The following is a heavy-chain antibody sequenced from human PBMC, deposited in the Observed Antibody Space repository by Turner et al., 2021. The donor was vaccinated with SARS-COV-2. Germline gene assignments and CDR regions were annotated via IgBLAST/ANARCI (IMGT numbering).Heavy chain of an antibody. CDR1: GFTFSSYG. J-gene: IGHJ4*02. CDR2: ISYDGNNK. D-gene: IGHD4-4*01. CDR3: AKQLGLYSNPMYYFDY. V-gene: IGHV3-30*18. Sequence: VQVLESGGGLVQPGGSLRLSCAASGFTFSSYGMHWVRQAPGKGLEWVAVISYDGNNKYYADSVKGRFTISRDNSKNTLYLQMNSLRAEDTAVYYCAKQLGLYSNPMYYFDYWGQGTLVTVSS.